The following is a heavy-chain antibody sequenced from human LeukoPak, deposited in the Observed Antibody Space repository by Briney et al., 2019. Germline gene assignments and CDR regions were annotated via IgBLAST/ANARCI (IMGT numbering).Heavy chain of an antibody. CDR2: INAGNGNT. D-gene: IGHD3-3*01. CDR1: VYTFTSYA. J-gene: IGHJ4*02. V-gene: IGHV1-3*03. CDR3: ATWVGFLEWLSNGGYYFDY. Sequence: ASVKVSCKASVYTFTSYAMHWVRQAPGQRPEWMGWINAGNGNTKYSQEFQGRVTITRDTSASTAYMELSSLRSEDMAVYYCATWVGFLEWLSNGGYYFDYWGQGTLVTVSS.